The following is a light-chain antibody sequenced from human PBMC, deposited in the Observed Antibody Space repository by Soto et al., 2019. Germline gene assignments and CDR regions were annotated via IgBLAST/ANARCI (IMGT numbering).Light chain of an antibody. CDR1: QSVSSSY. V-gene: IGKV3-20*01. J-gene: IGKJ5*01. CDR3: QQYDNLPPIT. Sequence: IVLTQSPGTLSFSPGERATLSCRPSQSVSSSYLAWYQQKPGQAPRLLIYGASSRATGIPDRFSGSGSGTDFTLTISRLEPEDIATYYCQQYDNLPPITFGQGSRLEIK. CDR2: GAS.